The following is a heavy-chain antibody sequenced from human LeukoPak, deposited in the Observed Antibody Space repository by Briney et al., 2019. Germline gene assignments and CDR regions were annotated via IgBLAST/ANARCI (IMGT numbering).Heavy chain of an antibody. Sequence: GGSLRLSCAASGFTFSNYWMSWVRQAPGKGLEWVANIKQDGSEKYYVDSVKGRFTIFRDNAKNSLYLQMNSLRAEDTAVYYCARDRGKRGSGEPHAVYYYMDVWGKGTTVTISS. D-gene: IGHD1-14*01. CDR1: GFTFSNYW. V-gene: IGHV3-7*01. CDR2: IKQDGSEK. CDR3: ARDRGKRGSGEPHAVYYYMDV. J-gene: IGHJ6*03.